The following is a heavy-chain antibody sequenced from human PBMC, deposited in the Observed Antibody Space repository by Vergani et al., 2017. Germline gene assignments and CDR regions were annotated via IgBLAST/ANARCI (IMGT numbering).Heavy chain of an antibody. D-gene: IGHD3-22*01. J-gene: IGHJ6*02. CDR2: IHASGTK. CDR3: ARVRRDDSSGYYYYYGMDV. V-gene: IGHV4-61*02. CDR1: GASITSGSFY. Sequence: QVHLNEAGPGLVKPSQTLSLTCTVSGASITSGSFYWSWIRQPAGKGLEWIGRIHASGTKNYNPSLRSRVTLSVDTSKNQLSLKMISMTAADTAVYYCARVRRDDSSGYYYYYGMDVWGQGTTVTVSS.